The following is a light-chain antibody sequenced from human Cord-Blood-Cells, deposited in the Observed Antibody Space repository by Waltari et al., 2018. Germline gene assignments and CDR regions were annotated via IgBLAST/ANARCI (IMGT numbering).Light chain of an antibody. CDR3: SSYAGSNNLV. CDR1: SSDVGGYNY. V-gene: IGLV2-8*01. CDR2: EVS. Sequence: QSALTQPPSASGSPGQSVTISCTGTSSDVGGYNYVSWYQQHPAKAPKLMIYEVSKRPEGVPDRVSGSKSGNTASLTVSGLQAEDEADYYCSSYAGSNNLVFGGGTKLTVL. J-gene: IGLJ2*01.